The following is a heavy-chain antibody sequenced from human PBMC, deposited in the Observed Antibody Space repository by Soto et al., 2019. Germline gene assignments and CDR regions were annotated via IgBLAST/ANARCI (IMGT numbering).Heavy chain of an antibody. CDR1: GGSFSGYY. CDR2: INHSGST. J-gene: IGHJ6*03. CDR3: ASRSPYGDYDYYYYYMDV. V-gene: IGHV4-34*01. D-gene: IGHD4-17*01. Sequence: SETLSLTCAVYGGSFSGYYWSWIRQPPGKGLEWIGEINHSGSTNYNPSLKSRVTISVDTSKNQFSLKLSSVTAADTAVYYCASRSPYGDYDYYYYYMDVWGKGTTVTVSS.